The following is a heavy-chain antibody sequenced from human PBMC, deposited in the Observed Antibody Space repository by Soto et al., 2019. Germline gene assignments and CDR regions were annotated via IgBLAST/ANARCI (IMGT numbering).Heavy chain of an antibody. CDR1: GFTFSSHG. J-gene: IGHJ4*02. CDR3: AKDELRVFDY. Sequence: GGSLRLSCAASGFTFSSHGMHWVRQAPGKGLEWVAVISYDGSNKYYADSVKGRFTISRDNSKNTLYLQMNSLRAEDTAVYYCAKDELRVFDYWGQGTLVTVSS. CDR2: ISYDGSNK. D-gene: IGHD1-7*01. V-gene: IGHV3-30*18.